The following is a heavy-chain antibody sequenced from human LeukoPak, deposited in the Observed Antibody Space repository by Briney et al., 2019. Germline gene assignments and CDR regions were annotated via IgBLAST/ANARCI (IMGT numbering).Heavy chain of an antibody. D-gene: IGHD6-13*01. CDR1: GFTFSSYG. Sequence: GGTLRLSCAASGFTFSSYGMSWVRQAPGKGLEWVSAISGSGGTTYYADSVKGRFTISRDNSKNTLHLQMNSLRAEDTAAYYCARGRIAENWGQGTLVTVSS. V-gene: IGHV3-23*01. J-gene: IGHJ4*02. CDR3: ARGRIAEN. CDR2: ISGSGGTT.